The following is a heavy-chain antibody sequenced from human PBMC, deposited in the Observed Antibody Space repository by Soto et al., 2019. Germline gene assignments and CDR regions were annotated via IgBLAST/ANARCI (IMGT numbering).Heavy chain of an antibody. CDR1: GYTFTNYW. V-gene: IGHV5-51*01. Sequence: GESLKISCKGLGYTFTNYWIGWVRQMPGKGLEWMGLIYPSDLDTRYSPSFQGQVTISADKSVSTAYLQWNSLKASDTAMYSCAPPAPGVAASFWGPGTQVTVSS. CDR3: APPAPGVAASF. CDR2: IYPSDLDT. J-gene: IGHJ4*02. D-gene: IGHD6-19*01.